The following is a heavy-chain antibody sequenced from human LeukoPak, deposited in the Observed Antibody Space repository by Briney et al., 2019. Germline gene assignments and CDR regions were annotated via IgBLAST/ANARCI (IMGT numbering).Heavy chain of an antibody. Sequence: SETLSLTCTVSGGSISSYFWSWIRQPPGKGLEWIGYIHYSGSTNYNPSLKSRVTISLDTSKNQFSLKLSSVTAADTAVYFCARYYYGSGSYQRYFDYWGQGTLVTVSS. V-gene: IGHV4-59*08. CDR3: ARYYYGSGSYQRYFDY. D-gene: IGHD3-10*01. CDR1: GGSISSYF. CDR2: IHYSGST. J-gene: IGHJ4*02.